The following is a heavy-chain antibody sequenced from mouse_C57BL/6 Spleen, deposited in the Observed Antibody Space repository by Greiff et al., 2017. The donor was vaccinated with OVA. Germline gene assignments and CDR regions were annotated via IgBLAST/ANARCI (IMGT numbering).Heavy chain of an antibody. V-gene: IGHV1-55*01. Sequence: QVQLQQSGAELVKPGASVKMSCKASGYTFTSYWITWVKQRPGQGLEWIGDIYPGSGSTNYNEKFKSKATLTVDTSSSTAYMQLSSLTSEDSAVYYCARFPYYYGSSPPDYWGQGTTLTVSS. D-gene: IGHD1-1*01. CDR1: GYTFTSYW. CDR3: ARFPYYYGSSPPDY. J-gene: IGHJ2*01. CDR2: IYPGSGST.